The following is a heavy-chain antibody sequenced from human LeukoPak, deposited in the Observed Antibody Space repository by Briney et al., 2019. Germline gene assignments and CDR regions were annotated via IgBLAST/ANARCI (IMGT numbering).Heavy chain of an antibody. D-gene: IGHD3-10*01. CDR2: ISSSSSYI. Sequence: GGSLRLSCAAPGVTFSSYSMNWVRQAPGKGLEWVSSISSSSSYIYYADTAKCRSTISRDNAKNSLYLQTNSLRAEDTAVYYCARDSGDGSGTYYPYGMDVWGQGTTVTVSS. J-gene: IGHJ6*02. CDR1: GVTFSSYS. CDR3: ARDSGDGSGTYYPYGMDV. V-gene: IGHV3-21*01.